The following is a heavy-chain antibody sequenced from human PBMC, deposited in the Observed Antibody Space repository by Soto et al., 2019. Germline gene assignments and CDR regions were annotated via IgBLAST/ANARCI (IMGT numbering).Heavy chain of an antibody. J-gene: IGHJ4*02. Sequence: PSQTLSLTCAISRDSLSSNSTAWNWIRRSPSRGLEWLGRTYYRSKWYNEYAVSVKSRIAINPDTSKNQYSLQLNSVTPEDTAVYYCARNSGHFDSWGQGTLVTVSS. CDR2: TYYRSKWYN. CDR3: ARNSGHFDS. V-gene: IGHV6-1*01. D-gene: IGHD6-19*01. CDR1: RDSLSSNSTA.